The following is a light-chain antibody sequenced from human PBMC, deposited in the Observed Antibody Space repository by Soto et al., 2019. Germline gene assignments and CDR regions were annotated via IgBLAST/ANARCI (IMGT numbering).Light chain of an antibody. CDR1: QSISSR. CDR3: QQYNSYSLT. Sequence: DIQMTQSPSTLSASVGDRVTITCRSSQSISSRLALYQQKPGKAPKLLIYDAYNLESGVPSRFSGSGSGTEFTLTISSLQPDDFATYCCQQYNSYSLTFGGGTKVEIK. J-gene: IGKJ4*02. CDR2: DAY. V-gene: IGKV1-5*01.